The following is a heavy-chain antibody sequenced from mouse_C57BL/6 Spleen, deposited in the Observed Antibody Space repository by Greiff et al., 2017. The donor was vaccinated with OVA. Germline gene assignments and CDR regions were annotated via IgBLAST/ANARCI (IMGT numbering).Heavy chain of an antibody. Sequence: QVQLKQSGAELVKPGASVKLSCKASGYTFTSYWMHWVKQRPGRGLEWIGRIDPNSGGTKYNEKFKSKATLTVDKPSSTAYMQLSSLTSEDSAVYYCARVDYDYDGDYYAMDYWGQGTSVTVSS. CDR1: GYTFTSYW. J-gene: IGHJ4*01. V-gene: IGHV1-72*01. CDR2: IDPNSGGT. D-gene: IGHD2-4*01. CDR3: ARVDYDYDGDYYAMDY.